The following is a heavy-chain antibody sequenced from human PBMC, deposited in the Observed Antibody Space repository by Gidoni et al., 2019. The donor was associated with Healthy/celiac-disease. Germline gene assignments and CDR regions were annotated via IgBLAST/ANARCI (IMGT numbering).Heavy chain of an antibody. V-gene: IGHV1-46*01. J-gene: IGHJ1*01. CDR3: ARGRYYDIRLTLEYFQH. D-gene: IGHD3-22*01. Sequence: QVQLVQSGAEVKKPGASVTVSCKASGYTFTSYYMHWVPQAPGQGLEWMGIINPSGGSTSYAQKFQGRVTMTRDTSTSTVYMELSSLRSEDTAVYYCARGRYYDIRLTLEYFQHWGQGTLVTVSS. CDR2: INPSGGST. CDR1: GYTFTSYY.